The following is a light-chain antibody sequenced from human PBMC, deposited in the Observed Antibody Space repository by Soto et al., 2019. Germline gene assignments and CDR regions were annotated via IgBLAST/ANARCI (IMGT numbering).Light chain of an antibody. CDR3: QSYDSSLSGYVV. J-gene: IGLJ2*01. CDR1: SSNIGAGYD. Sequence: QSVLTQPPSVSGAPGQRVTISCTGSSSNIGAGYDVHWYQQLPGTAPKLLIYGNSNRPSGVPDLFSGSKSGTSASLAITGLQAEDEADDYCQSYDSSLSGYVVFGGGTKLTVL. CDR2: GNS. V-gene: IGLV1-40*01.